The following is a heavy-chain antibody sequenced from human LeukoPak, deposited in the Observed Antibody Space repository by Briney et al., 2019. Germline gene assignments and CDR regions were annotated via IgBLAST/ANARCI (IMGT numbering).Heavy chain of an antibody. CDR1: GYSISSGYY. Sequence: SETLSLTCAVSGYSISSGYYWGWIRQPPGKGLEWIGSTYHSGSTYYNPSLKSRVTISVDTSKNQFSLKLSSVTAADTAVYYCARRYDSGSGYYTFDYWGQGTLVTVSS. CDR2: TYHSGST. CDR3: ARRYDSGSGYYTFDY. V-gene: IGHV4-38-2*01. D-gene: IGHD3-22*01. J-gene: IGHJ4*02.